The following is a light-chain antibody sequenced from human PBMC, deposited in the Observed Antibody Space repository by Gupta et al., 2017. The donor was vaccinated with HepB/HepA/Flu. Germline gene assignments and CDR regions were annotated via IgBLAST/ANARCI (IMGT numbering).Light chain of an antibody. CDR2: DAS. J-gene: IGKJ2*01. CDR3: HNQGNLPFT. CDR1: QEISNY. V-gene: IGKV1-33*01. Sequence: DIQMTQSPSSLSASVGDRVTITCQASQEISNYLNCYQQKPVKDPKLLINDASKLEIRVPSRFSGSGAGTNFTLPISSRQHEDVATYYCHNQGNLPFTFGQGTKVEIK.